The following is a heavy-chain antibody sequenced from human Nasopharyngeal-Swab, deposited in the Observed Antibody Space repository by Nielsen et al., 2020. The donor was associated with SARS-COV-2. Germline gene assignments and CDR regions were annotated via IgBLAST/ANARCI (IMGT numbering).Heavy chain of an antibody. CDR2: IIPIFGTA. D-gene: IGHD3-10*01. CDR3: ASLLWFGELPSDYYYYGMDV. Sequence: SVKVSCKASGGTFSSYAISWVRQAPGQGLEWMGGIIPIFGTANYAQKFQGRVTITADESTSTAYMELSSLRSEDTAVYYCASLLWFGELPSDYYYYGMDVWGQGTTVTVSS. CDR1: GGTFSSYA. V-gene: IGHV1-69*13. J-gene: IGHJ6*02.